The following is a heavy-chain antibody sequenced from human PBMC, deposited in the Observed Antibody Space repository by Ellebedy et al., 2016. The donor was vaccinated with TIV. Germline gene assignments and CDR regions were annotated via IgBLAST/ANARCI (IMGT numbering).Heavy chain of an antibody. CDR3: ARAFLLVVAATDNWFDP. CDR1: GYTVTSYA. CDR2: INAGNGNT. D-gene: IGHD2-15*01. V-gene: IGHV1-3*01. J-gene: IGHJ5*02. Sequence: ASVKVSCKASGYTVTSYAMHWVRQAPGQRLEWMGWINAGNGNTKYSQKFQGRVTITRDTSASTAYMELSSLRSEDTAVYYCARAFLLVVAATDNWFDPWGQGTLVTVSS.